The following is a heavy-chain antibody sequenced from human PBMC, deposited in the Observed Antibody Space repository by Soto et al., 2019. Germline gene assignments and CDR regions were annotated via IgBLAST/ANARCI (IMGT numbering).Heavy chain of an antibody. V-gene: IGHV3-30-3*01. CDR3: ARDEEYCSGGSCYSPLFDY. J-gene: IGHJ4*02. Sequence: GGSLRLSCAASGFTFSSYAMHWVRQAPGKGLEWVAVISYDGSNKYYADSVKGRFTISRDNSKNTLYLQMNSLRAEDTAVYYCARDEEYCSGGSCYSPLFDYWGQGTLVTVSS. CDR1: GFTFSSYA. CDR2: ISYDGSNK. D-gene: IGHD2-15*01.